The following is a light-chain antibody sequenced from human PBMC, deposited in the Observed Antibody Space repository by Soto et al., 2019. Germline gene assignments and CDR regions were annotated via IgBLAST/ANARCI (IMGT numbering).Light chain of an antibody. CDR2: GAS. CDR1: QSVSSSY. J-gene: IGKJ1*01. V-gene: IGKV3-15*01. Sequence: IVLTQSPGTLSLSPGERATLSCRASQSVSSSYLVWHQQKPGQAPRLLIYGASSRATGIPVRFSGSGSGTEFTLTISSLQSEDFAVYYCQQYNNWPLTFGQGTKVDIK. CDR3: QQYNNWPLT.